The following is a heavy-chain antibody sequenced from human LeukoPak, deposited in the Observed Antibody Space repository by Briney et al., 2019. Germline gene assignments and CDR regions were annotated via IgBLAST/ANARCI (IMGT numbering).Heavy chain of an antibody. CDR2: INPNSGGT. Sequence: GASVKVSCKASGYTFTGYYMHWVRQAPGQGLEWMGWINPNSGGTNYAQKFQGRVTMTRDTSISTAYMELSRLRSEDTAVYYCATGAYYDILTGYYNVGLGGRDAFDIWGQGTMVTVSS. CDR3: ATGAYYDILTGYYNVGLGGRDAFDI. D-gene: IGHD3-9*01. J-gene: IGHJ3*02. CDR1: GYTFTGYY. V-gene: IGHV1-2*02.